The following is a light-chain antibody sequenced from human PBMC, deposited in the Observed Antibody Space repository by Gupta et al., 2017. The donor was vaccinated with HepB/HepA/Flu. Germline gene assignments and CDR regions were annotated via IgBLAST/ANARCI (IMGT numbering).Light chain of an antibody. J-gene: IGKJ4*01. CDR3: QQSYDSPLS. CDR1: QTINNN. CDR2: AAS. Sequence: DIQMTHSASFLTDSVGDRVTITCRASQTINNNLNWYQQRPGNAPKVLIYAASSLQSGVPSRFSGSGFGTHFTLTISSLQPEDFATYYCQQSYDSPLSFGGGTTVEIK. V-gene: IGKV1-39*01.